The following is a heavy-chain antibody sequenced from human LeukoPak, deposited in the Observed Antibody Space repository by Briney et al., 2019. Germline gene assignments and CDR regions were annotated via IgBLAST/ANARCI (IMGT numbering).Heavy chain of an antibody. Sequence: SETLSLTCAVYGGSFSGYYWSWIRQPPGKGLEWIGYIYYSGSTNYNPSLKSRVTISVDTSKNQFSLKLSSVTAADTAVYCCARSRRTYSSEDYFDYWGQGTLVTVSS. CDR2: IYYSGST. D-gene: IGHD3-22*01. CDR3: ARSRRTYSSEDYFDY. J-gene: IGHJ4*02. CDR1: GGSFSGYY. V-gene: IGHV4-59*01.